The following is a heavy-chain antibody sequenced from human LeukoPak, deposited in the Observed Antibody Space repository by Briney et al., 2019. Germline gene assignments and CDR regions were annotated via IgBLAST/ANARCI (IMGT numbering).Heavy chain of an antibody. Sequence: GGSLRLSCAASGFTFSSYSMNWVRQAPGKGLEWVASISSSSSYIHYADSVKGRFTISRDNAKNSLYLQMNSLRAEDTAVYYCARTYCSGGSCHPRGYYFDYWGQGTLVTVSS. J-gene: IGHJ4*02. CDR3: ARTYCSGGSCHPRGYYFDY. D-gene: IGHD2-15*01. V-gene: IGHV3-21*01. CDR1: GFTFSSYS. CDR2: ISSSSSYI.